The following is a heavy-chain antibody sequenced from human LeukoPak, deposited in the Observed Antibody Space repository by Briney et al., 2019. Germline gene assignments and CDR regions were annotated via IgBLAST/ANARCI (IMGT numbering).Heavy chain of an antibody. V-gene: IGHV3-53*01. D-gene: IGHD6-13*01. J-gene: IGHJ4*02. CDR1: GFTVSSNY. CDR3: AGNIAATAKGGTFDY. CDR2: IYSSGST. Sequence: PGGSLRLACAASGFTVSSNYMIWVRQAPGKGLEWVSAIYSSGSTYYADSVKGRFTISRDNSKNTLYLQMTSLRAEDTAVYYCAGNIAATAKGGTFDYWGQGTLVTVSS.